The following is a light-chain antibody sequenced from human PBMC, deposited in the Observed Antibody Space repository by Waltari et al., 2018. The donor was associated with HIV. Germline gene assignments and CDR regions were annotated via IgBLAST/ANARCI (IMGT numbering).Light chain of an antibody. CDR3: QQYNIRPRGNT. CDR2: GAS. J-gene: IGKJ2*01. Sequence: EIVMTQSPATLSVSPGERATLSCRASQSVSSNLAWYQQKPGQAPRLLIYGASTRATGIPARFSGSGSGTEFTLTISSLQSEDFATYYCQQYNIRPRGNTFGQGTKLQIK. CDR1: QSVSSN. V-gene: IGKV3-15*01.